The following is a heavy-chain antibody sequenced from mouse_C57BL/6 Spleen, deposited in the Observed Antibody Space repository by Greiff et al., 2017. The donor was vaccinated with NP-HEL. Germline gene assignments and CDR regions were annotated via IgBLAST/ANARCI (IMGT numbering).Heavy chain of an antibody. D-gene: IGHD3-1*01. CDR2: IYPGDGDT. V-gene: IGHV1-80*01. Sequence: VQLQQSGAELVKPGASVKISCKASGYAFSSYWMNWVKQRPGKGLEWIGQIYPGDGDTNYNGKFKGKATLTADKSSSTAYMQLSSLTSDDSAVYFCARCPYRGDFDYWGQGTTHTVSS. J-gene: IGHJ2*01. CDR1: GYAFSSYW. CDR3: ARCPYRGDFDY.